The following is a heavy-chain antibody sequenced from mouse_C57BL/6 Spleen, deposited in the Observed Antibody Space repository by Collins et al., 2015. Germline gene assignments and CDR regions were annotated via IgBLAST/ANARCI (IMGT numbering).Heavy chain of an antibody. J-gene: IGHJ2*01. V-gene: IGHV14-2*01. Sequence: EVQLQQSGAELVKPGASVKSSCTASGFNIKDYYLYWVKQRTEQGLEWIGRIDPENGKTKYAPKFQGKATITADTSSNTAYLQLSSLTSEDTAVYYCALYDYDDYFDHWGQGTTLTVSS. D-gene: IGHD2-4*01. CDR1: GFNIKDYY. CDR2: IDPENGKT. CDR3: ALYDYDDYFDH.